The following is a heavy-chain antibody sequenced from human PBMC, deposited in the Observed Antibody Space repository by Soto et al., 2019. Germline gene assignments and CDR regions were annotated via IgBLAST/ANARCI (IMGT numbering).Heavy chain of an antibody. D-gene: IGHD2-21*02. Sequence: ESGGGVVQPGRSLRLSCAASGFTFSSYAMHWVRQAPGKGLEWVAVISYDGSNKYYADSVKGRFTISRDNSKNTLYLQMNSLRAEDTALYYCAKDARDTGGNSGIDYWGQGTLVTVSS. CDR2: ISYDGSNK. V-gene: IGHV3-30-3*01. CDR1: GFTFSSYA. J-gene: IGHJ4*02. CDR3: AKDARDTGGNSGIDY.